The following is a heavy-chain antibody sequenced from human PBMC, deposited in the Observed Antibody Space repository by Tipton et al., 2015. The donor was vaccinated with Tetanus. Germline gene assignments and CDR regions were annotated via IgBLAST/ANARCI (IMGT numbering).Heavy chain of an antibody. J-gene: IGHJ5*02. CDR2: ISAYNGVT. CDR3: ARVILWCCNGAKCYSGWFDP. CDR1: GYTFTKYG. Sequence: QLVQSGAEVKTSGASVKVSCKASGYTFTKYGITWVRQAPGQGLEWMGWISAYNGVTKYAKKFQGRVTMTTDTSTNTGYMELRSLKFDYTAVYYCARVILWCCNGAKCYSGWFDPWGQGTLVTVSS. D-gene: IGHD2-15*01. V-gene: IGHV1-18*01.